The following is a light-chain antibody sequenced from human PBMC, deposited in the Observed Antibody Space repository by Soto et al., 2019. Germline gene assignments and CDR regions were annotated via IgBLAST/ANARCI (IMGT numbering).Light chain of an antibody. Sequence: DIHLSQSPSFLSASVGDSVTITCRASQGIFSYLAWYQQKPGKAPELLIYGASTLQSGVPSRFSGRRSGKEFTLTISNLQAEDVATYFCQQLNNYPPTFGQGTRLEIK. CDR2: GAS. V-gene: IGKV1-9*01. CDR3: QQLNNYPPT. J-gene: IGKJ5*01. CDR1: QGIFSY.